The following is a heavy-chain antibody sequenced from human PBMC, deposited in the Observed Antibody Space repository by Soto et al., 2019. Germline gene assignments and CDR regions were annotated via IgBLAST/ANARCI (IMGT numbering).Heavy chain of an antibody. D-gene: IGHD3-22*01. J-gene: IGHJ3*02. CDR2: ISISSSYI. Sequence: PGGSLRLSCAASVFTFSSYSMNLVRQAPGKGLECVSSISISSSYIYYADSVKGRFTISRDNAKNSLYMQMNSLRAEDTAVYYCASDYYDSSGYLDAFDIWGQGTMVTVSS. V-gene: IGHV3-21*01. CDR1: VFTFSSYS. CDR3: ASDYYDSSGYLDAFDI.